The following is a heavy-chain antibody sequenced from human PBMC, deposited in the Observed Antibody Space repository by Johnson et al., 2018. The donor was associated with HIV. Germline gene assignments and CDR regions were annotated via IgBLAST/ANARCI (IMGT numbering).Heavy chain of an antibody. Sequence: VQLVESEGGLVQPGGSLRLSCTASGFSFSDYWMTWVRQAPGKGLEWVANIKQDGSEKYYVDTVKGRFTISRDNAKNSLYLQMNSLRAEDTAVYYCARDLLSRAFDIWGQGTMVTVSS. CDR1: GFSFSDYW. J-gene: IGHJ3*02. V-gene: IGHV3-7*01. CDR2: IKQDGSEK. CDR3: ARDLLSRAFDI.